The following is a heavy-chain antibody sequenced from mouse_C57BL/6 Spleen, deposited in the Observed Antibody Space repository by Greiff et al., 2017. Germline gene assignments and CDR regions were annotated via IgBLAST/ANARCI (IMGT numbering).Heavy chain of an antibody. CDR1: GYAFSSSW. J-gene: IGHJ1*03. CDR3: ARWGYGSSYGYFDV. CDR2: IYPGDGDT. Sequence: VQLQQSGPELVKPGASVKISCKASGYAFSSSWMNWVKQRPGKGLEWIGRIYPGDGDTNYNGKFKGKATLTADKSSSTAYMQLSSLTSEDSAVXFCARWGYGSSYGYFDVWGTETTVTVSS. V-gene: IGHV1-82*01. D-gene: IGHD1-1*01.